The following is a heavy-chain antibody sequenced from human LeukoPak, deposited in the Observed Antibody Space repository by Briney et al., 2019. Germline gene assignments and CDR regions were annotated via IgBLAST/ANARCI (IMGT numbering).Heavy chain of an antibody. V-gene: IGHV1-2*02. CDR1: GYTFSGYY. CDR3: ASGSLASYFDH. D-gene: IGHD3-16*01. Sequence: VASVWGSCKASGYTFSGYYMHWVRQAPGQGLEWMGWINPNSGGTKYVQKFQGRVTMTRDTSISSAYMELSRLRSDDTAVYYCASGSLASYFDHWGQGTLVTVPS. J-gene: IGHJ4*02. CDR2: INPNSGGT.